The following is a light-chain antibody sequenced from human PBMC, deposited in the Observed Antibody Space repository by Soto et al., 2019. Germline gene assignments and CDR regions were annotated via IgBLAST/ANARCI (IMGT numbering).Light chain of an antibody. J-gene: IGKJ1*01. Sequence: DIQITQSPSSLSASVGDRVTITCRASQTISTYLNWYQQKPGKAPKFLIYAASSLQSGIPSRFSGSGSGTDFTLTISSLQPDDSATYYCQQSYSIPWTFGQGTKVDIK. CDR2: AAS. CDR3: QQSYSIPWT. V-gene: IGKV1-39*01. CDR1: QTISTY.